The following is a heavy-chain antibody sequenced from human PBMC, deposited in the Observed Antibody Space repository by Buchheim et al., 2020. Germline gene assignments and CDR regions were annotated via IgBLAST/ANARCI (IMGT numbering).Heavy chain of an antibody. D-gene: IGHD2-2*01. Sequence: QVQLQESGPGLVKPSQTLSLTCTVSGGSISSGSYYWSWIRQPAGKGLEWIGRIYTSGSTNYNPSLKSRVTISVDTSKNQFSLKLSSVTAADMAVYYCARVEYCSSTSCYYFDYWGQGTL. CDR1: GGSISSGSYY. J-gene: IGHJ4*02. V-gene: IGHV4-61*02. CDR2: IYTSGST. CDR3: ARVEYCSSTSCYYFDY.